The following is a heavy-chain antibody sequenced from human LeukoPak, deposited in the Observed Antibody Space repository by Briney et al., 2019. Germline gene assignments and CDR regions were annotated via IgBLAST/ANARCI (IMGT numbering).Heavy chain of an antibody. CDR1: GFTFNIYG. J-gene: IGHJ4*02. D-gene: IGHD6-13*01. CDR2: IRASGAET. Sequence: GGTLRLSCAASGFTFNIYGMNWVRQAPGKGLEWVSGIRASGAETFYADSVKGRFTISRDNSKNTVYLQMNSLRAEDTAVYYCARGRTSIAAAGDLDYWGQGTLVTVSS. V-gene: IGHV3-23*01. CDR3: ARGRTSIAAAGDLDY.